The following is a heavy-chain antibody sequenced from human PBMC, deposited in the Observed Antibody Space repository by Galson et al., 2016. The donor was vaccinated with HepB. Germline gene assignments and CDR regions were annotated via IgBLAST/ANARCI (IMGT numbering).Heavy chain of an antibody. CDR2: VSGSGGGT. Sequence: SLRLSCAASGFTFSTYAMSWVRQAPGKGLEWVSGVSGSGGGTNYADSVKGRFTISRDNSKSTVYLEMIGLRVEDTAIFYCAASRGYRDTTGAPSVPAFYIWGQGTMVIVSS. CDR1: GFTFSTYA. D-gene: IGHD2-8*01. V-gene: IGHV3-23*01. J-gene: IGHJ3*02. CDR3: AASRGYRDTTGAPSVPAFYI.